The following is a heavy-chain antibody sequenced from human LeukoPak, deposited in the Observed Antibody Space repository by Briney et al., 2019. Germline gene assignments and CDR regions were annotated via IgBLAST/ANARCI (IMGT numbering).Heavy chain of an antibody. CDR2: IYSGGST. Sequence: PGGSLRLSCAASGFTVSSNYMSWVRQAPGKGLEWVSVIYSGGSTYYADSVKGRFTISRHNSKNTLYLQMNSLRAEDTAVYYCARATYDILTGYYIDYWGQGTLVTVSS. D-gene: IGHD3-9*01. CDR3: ARATYDILTGYYIDY. CDR1: GFTVSSNY. V-gene: IGHV3-53*04. J-gene: IGHJ4*02.